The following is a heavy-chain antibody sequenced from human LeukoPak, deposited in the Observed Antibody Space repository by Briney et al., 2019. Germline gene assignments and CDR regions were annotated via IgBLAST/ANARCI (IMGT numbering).Heavy chain of an antibody. Sequence: PSETLSLTCTVSGGSVSSYYWSWIRRPPGRGLEWIAYLSHSGSSDSNPSLTSRVTTLVDTSKNQFSLKLTSVTAADTAVYYCARVRYVNAWYAFDIWGHGTMVTVSS. CDR2: LSHSGSS. CDR3: ARVRYVNAWYAFDI. D-gene: IGHD3-9*01. V-gene: IGHV4-59*02. J-gene: IGHJ3*02. CDR1: GGSVSSYY.